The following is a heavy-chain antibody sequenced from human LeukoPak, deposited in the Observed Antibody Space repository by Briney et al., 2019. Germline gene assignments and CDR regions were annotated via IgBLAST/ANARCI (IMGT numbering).Heavy chain of an antibody. CDR3: AGLYSTSSREYRLDY. Sequence: SETLSLTCTVSGGSISSYYWSWIRQPPGKGLEWIGYIYTSGSTNYNPSLKSRVTISVDTSKNQFSLRLTSVTAADTAVYFCAGLYSTSSREYRLDYWGQGTLVTVSS. J-gene: IGHJ4*02. CDR1: GGSISSYY. CDR2: IYTSGST. V-gene: IGHV4-4*09. D-gene: IGHD6-6*01.